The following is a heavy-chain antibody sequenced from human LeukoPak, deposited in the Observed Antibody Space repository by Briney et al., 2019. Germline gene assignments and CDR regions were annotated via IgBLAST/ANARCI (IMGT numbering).Heavy chain of an antibody. D-gene: IGHD4-23*01. CDR3: ARLDDYGGNGLDY. J-gene: IGHJ4*02. V-gene: IGHV3-21*01. Sequence: GGSLRLSCAASGFTFRSYTMNWVRQAPGKGLEWISSISSSSNDIYYADSVKGRFTISRDNAKYSLYLQMNSLRAEDTAVYFCARLDDYGGNGLDYWGQGTQVTVSS. CDR1: GFTFRSYT. CDR2: ISSSSNDI.